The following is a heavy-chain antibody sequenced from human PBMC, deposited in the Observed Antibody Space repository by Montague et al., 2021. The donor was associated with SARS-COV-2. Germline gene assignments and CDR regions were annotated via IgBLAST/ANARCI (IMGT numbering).Heavy chain of an antibody. Sequence: SLRLSCAASGFTFRSYAMHWVRQAPGKGLEWVAVISYDGSNKYYADSVKGRFTISRDNSKNTLYLQMNSLRAEGTAVYYCAREGSVLGVEAFDIWGQGTMVTVSS. J-gene: IGHJ3*02. V-gene: IGHV3-30-3*01. D-gene: IGHD3-16*01. CDR2: ISYDGSNK. CDR3: AREGSVLGVEAFDI. CDR1: GFTFRSYA.